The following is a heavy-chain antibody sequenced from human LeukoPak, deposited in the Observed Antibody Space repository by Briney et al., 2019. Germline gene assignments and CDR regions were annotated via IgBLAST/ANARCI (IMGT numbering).Heavy chain of an antibody. CDR1: GGSFSGYY. J-gene: IGHJ4*02. V-gene: IGHV4-34*01. CDR2: INHSGST. CDR3: ARGGNTARRDYFDY. Sequence: PSETLSLTRAVYGGSFSGYYWSWIRQPPGKGLEWIGEINHSGSTNYNPSLKSRVTISVDTSKNQFSLKLSSVTAADTAVYYCARGGNTARRDYFDYWGQGTLVTVSS. D-gene: IGHD5-18*01.